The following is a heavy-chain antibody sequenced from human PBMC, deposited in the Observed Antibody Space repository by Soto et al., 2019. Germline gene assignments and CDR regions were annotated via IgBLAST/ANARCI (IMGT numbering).Heavy chain of an antibody. Sequence: QVQLQESGPGLVKPSQTLSLTCTVSGGSISSGGHYWSCIRQHPGKGLEWIGYIYYSGSTYYNPSLKSRVTISVDTSKNQFSLKLSSVTAADTAVYYCARGELRFWFDPWGHGTLVTVSS. J-gene: IGHJ5*02. CDR3: ARGELRFWFDP. CDR2: IYYSGST. V-gene: IGHV4-31*03. CDR1: GGSISSGGHY. D-gene: IGHD1-26*01.